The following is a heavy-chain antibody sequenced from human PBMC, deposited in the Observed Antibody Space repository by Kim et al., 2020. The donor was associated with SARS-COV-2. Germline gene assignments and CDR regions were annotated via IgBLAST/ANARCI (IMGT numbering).Heavy chain of an antibody. CDR3: AKDYFWGDVLDYYDSSGPDY. CDR2: ISYDGSNK. J-gene: IGHJ4*02. D-gene: IGHD3-22*01. V-gene: IGHV3-30*18. CDR1: GFTFSSYG. Sequence: GGSLRLSCAASGFTFSSYGMHWVRQAPGKGLEWVAVISYDGSNKYYADSVKGRFTISRDNSKNTLYLQMNSLRAEDTAVYYCAKDYFWGDVLDYYDSSGPDYWGQGTLVTVSS.